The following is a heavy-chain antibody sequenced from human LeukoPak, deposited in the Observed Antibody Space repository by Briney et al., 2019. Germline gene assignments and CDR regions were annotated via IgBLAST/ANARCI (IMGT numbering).Heavy chain of an antibody. Sequence: PGGSLRLSCAASGFTFSSYWMHWVRQAPGKGLVWVSRISDGGSTTTYADSVKGRFTISRDNAKNSLYLQMNSLRAEDTAVYYCARRAASLEVINYFDYWGQGTLVTVSS. CDR2: ISDGGSTT. CDR3: ARRAASLEVINYFDY. D-gene: IGHD3-22*01. V-gene: IGHV3-74*01. J-gene: IGHJ4*02. CDR1: GFTFSSYW.